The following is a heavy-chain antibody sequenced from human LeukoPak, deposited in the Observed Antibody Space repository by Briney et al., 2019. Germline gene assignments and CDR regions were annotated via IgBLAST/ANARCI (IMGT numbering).Heavy chain of an antibody. J-gene: IGHJ5*02. D-gene: IGHD6-19*01. CDR1: GFTFSSYA. CDR3: ARSVGGGVTGTGDWFDP. CDR2: IWNDGSNK. Sequence: GGSLRLSCAASGFTFSSYAMHWVRQAPGKGLEWVAVIWNDGSNKYYADSVKGRFTISRDDSENTLYLQMNSLRAEDTAVYYCARSVGGGVTGTGDWFDPWGQGTLVTVSS. V-gene: IGHV3-33*08.